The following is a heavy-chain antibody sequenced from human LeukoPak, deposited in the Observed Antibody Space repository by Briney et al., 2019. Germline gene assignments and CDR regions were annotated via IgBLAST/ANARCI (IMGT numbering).Heavy chain of an antibody. CDR2: IWYDGSNK. CDR1: GFTFSSYG. Sequence: PGGSLRLCCAASGFTFSSYGMHWVRQAPGKGLEWVAVIWYDGSNKYYADSVKGRFTISRDNSKNTLYLQMNSLRAEDTAVYYCARDRIDPYYYGMDVWGKGTTVTVSS. V-gene: IGHV3-33*01. J-gene: IGHJ6*04. CDR3: ARDRIDPYYYGMDV.